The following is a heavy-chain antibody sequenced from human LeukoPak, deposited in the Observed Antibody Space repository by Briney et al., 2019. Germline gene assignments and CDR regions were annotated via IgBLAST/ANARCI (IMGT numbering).Heavy chain of an antibody. J-gene: IGHJ4*02. D-gene: IGHD6-13*01. CDR3: ARLTSSSWSLDY. CDR2: IYDSGST. CDR1: GGSISSSSYY. V-gene: IGHV4-39*01. Sequence: SETLSLTCTVSGGSISSSSYYWGWIRQPPGKGLEWIGSIYDSGSTYYNPSLKSRVTISVDTSKNQYSLKLSSVTAADTAVYYCARLTSSSWSLDYWGQGTLVTVSS.